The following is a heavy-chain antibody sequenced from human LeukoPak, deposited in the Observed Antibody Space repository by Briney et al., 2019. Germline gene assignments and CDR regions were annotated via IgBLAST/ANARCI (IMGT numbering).Heavy chain of an antibody. J-gene: IGHJ6*03. Sequence: GGSLRLSCAASGFTVSSNYMSWVRQAPGKGLEWVSVIYSGGSTYYADSVKGRFTISRDNSKNTLYLQMNSLRAEDTAVYYCASSRRWGVTTYYYYYYMDVWGKGTTVTISS. CDR2: IYSGGST. V-gene: IGHV3-66*01. CDR1: GFTVSSNY. CDR3: ASSRRWGVTTYYYYYYMDV. D-gene: IGHD4-17*01.